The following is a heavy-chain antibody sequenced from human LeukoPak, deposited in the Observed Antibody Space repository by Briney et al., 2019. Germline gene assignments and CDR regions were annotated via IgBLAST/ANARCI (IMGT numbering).Heavy chain of an antibody. Sequence: ASVKVSCKASGYTFTGYYMHWVRQAPGQGLEWMGWINPNSGGTDYAQKFQDRVTMTRDTPISTAYMELSRLKSEDTAVYYCARAYSSYARPYYYYYMDVWGKGTTVTVSS. V-gene: IGHV1-2*02. D-gene: IGHD6-19*01. CDR1: GYTFTGYY. J-gene: IGHJ6*03. CDR3: ARAYSSYARPYYYYYMDV. CDR2: INPNSGGT.